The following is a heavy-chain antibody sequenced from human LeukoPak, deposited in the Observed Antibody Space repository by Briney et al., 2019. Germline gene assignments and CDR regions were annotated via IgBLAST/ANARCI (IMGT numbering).Heavy chain of an antibody. J-gene: IGHJ4*02. D-gene: IGHD2-21*02. CDR2: ISAYNGNT. Sequence: GPVKVSCQASGYTFTIYGISWVRQAPGQGLEWMGWISAYNGNTNYAQKLQGRVTMTTDTSTSTAYMELRSLRSDDTAMYYCARDMDRVTGRFFDYWGQGTLVTVSS. CDR3: ARDMDRVTGRFFDY. V-gene: IGHV1-18*01. CDR1: GYTFTIYG.